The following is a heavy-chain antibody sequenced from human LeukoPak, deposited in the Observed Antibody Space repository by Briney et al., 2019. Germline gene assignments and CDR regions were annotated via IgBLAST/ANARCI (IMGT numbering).Heavy chain of an antibody. V-gene: IGHV1-24*01. D-gene: IGHD6-13*01. CDR2: FDPEDGET. J-gene: IGHJ6*02. CDR1: GYTLTELS. Sequence: SVKVSCKVSGYTLTELSMHWVRQAPGKGLEWMGGFDPEDGETIYAQKFQGRVTMTEDTSTDTAYMELSSLRSEDTAVYYCARASSSWYYYGMDVWGQGTTVTVSS. CDR3: ARASSSWYYYGMDV.